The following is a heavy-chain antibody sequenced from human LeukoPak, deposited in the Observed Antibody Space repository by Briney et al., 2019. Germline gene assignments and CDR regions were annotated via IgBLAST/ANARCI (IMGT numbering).Heavy chain of an antibody. D-gene: IGHD6-13*01. V-gene: IGHV1-2*02. CDR3: ARVCSSCDAFDI. CDR2: INPNSGGT. Sequence: GASVKVSCKASGYTFTDYYMHWVRQAPGQGLEWMGWINPNSGGTNYAQKFQGRVTMTRDTSISTAYMELSRLRSDDTAVYYCARVCSSCDAFDIWGQGTMVTVSS. J-gene: IGHJ3*02. CDR1: GYTFTDYY.